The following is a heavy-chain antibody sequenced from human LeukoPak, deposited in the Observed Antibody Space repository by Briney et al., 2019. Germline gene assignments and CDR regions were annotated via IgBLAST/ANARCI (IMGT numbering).Heavy chain of an antibody. D-gene: IGHD6-13*01. CDR3: ARETRDGVFFDY. Sequence: ASVKVSCKTSGYIFTKYDISWVRQAPGQGPEWMGWITPYNGNAQSAPKFEGRVTMTTDTSASTAYLELRGLKSDDTAVYYCARETRDGVFFDYWGQGTLVIVSS. J-gene: IGHJ4*02. CDR2: ITPYNGNA. V-gene: IGHV1-18*01. CDR1: GYIFTKYD.